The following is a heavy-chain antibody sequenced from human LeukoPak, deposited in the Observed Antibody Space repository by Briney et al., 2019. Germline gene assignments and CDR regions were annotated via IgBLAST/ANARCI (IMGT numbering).Heavy chain of an antibody. CDR3: AKIAIDIVVVPAATDY. Sequence: PGGSLRLSCAASGFTFSSYAMSWVRQAPGKGLEWVSVISGSGGSTYYADAVKGRFTISRDNSKNTLYLQMNSLRAEDTAVYYCAKIAIDIVVVPAATDYWGQGTLVTVSS. CDR2: ISGSGGST. V-gene: IGHV3-23*01. D-gene: IGHD2-2*01. CDR1: GFTFSSYA. J-gene: IGHJ4*02.